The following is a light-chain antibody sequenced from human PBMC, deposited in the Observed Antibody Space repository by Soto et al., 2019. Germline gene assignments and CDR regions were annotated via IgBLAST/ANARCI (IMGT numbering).Light chain of an antibody. CDR1: QSISSW. CDR2: KAS. J-gene: IGKJ1*01. V-gene: IGKV1-5*03. Sequence: DIQMTQSPSTLSASVGDRVTITCRASQSISSWLAWYQQKPGQAPKFLIYKASSLESGVPSRFSGSGSGTEVTLTISCLQPDDFATYSCQHSYSYPWTFGQGTKVEIK. CDR3: QHSYSYPWT.